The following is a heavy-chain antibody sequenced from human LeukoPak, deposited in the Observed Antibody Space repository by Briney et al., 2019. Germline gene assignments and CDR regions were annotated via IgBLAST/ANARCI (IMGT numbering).Heavy chain of an antibody. CDR1: GFIFSQYS. J-gene: IGHJ4*02. D-gene: IGHD2-2*01. CDR3: ARAGICSSTTCYRIDY. Sequence: GGSLRLSCAASGFIFSQYSMNWVRQAPGKGLEWVSHIRYTSETFYADSVKGRFTISKDNARNSLYLQMNNLRGEDTAVYYCARAGICSSTTCYRIDYWGQGTLVTVSS. V-gene: IGHV3-48*01. CDR2: IRYTSET.